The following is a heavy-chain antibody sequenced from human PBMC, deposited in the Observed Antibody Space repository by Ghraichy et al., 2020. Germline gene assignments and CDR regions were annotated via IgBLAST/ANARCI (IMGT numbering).Heavy chain of an antibody. CDR1: GFTFSSYT. D-gene: IGHD2-2*02. V-gene: IGHV3-21*01. J-gene: IGHJ6*02. CDR3: VRDLVVVPAAIVLYGMDV. CDR2: ISSGSSYI. Sequence: GGSLRLSCAASGFTFSSYTMNWVRQAPGKGLEWVSSISSGSSYIYYADSVKGRFTISRDNAKNSLYLQMNSLRAEDTAVYYCVRDLVVVPAAIVLYGMDVWGQGTTVTVSS.